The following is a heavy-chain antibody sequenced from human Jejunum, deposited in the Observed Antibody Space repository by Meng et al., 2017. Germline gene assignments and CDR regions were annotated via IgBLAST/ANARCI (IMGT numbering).Heavy chain of an antibody. CDR3: ARGLFESPGSGHDAFDI. V-gene: IGHV1-2*06. Sequence: ASVKVSCKASAYTFTAYYIHWVRQAPGQGLEWMGRINPNNGGPTYSPRFQGRVTMTRDTSLNTAYMELNSLTSDDTAIYYCARGLFESPGSGHDAFDIWGQGTMVTVSS. CDR1: AYTFTAYY. D-gene: IGHD2-15*01. J-gene: IGHJ3*02. CDR2: INPNNGGP.